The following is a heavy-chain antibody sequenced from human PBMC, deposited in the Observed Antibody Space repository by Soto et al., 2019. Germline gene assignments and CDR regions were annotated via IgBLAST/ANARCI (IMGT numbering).Heavy chain of an antibody. V-gene: IGHV1-3*04. CDR2: INTGNCNT. CDR3: ARAISGYVT. CDR1: GITSTTYA. Sequence: QVQLVQSGAEVKKPGASVKVSCKASGITSTTYAIHWVRQAPGHGLVWMGWINTGNCNTRYSQRFLVRVSLSKDTSTTTASMDLSSLPSEGTAVYSCARAISGYVTWGQGTLITVSS. D-gene: IGHD5-12*01. J-gene: IGHJ5*02.